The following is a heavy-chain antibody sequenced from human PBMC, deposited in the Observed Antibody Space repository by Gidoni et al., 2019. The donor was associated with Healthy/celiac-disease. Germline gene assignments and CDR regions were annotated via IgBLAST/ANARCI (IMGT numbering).Heavy chain of an antibody. CDR2: INHSGST. CDR1: GGSFSGYY. D-gene: IGHD1-1*01. J-gene: IGHJ6*03. CDR3: ARGGGSTTYYYYMDV. V-gene: IGHV4-34*01. Sequence: QVQLQPWGAGLLTPSETLSLTCAVYGGSFSGYYWSWIRQPPGKGLEWSGEINHSGSTNYNPSRKSRVTISVDTSKNQFSLKLSSVTAADTAVYYCARGGGSTTYYYYMDVWGKGTTVTVSS.